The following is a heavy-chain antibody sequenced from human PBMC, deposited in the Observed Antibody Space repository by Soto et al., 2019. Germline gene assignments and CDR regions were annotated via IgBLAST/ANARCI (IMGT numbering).Heavy chain of an antibody. J-gene: IGHJ4*02. D-gene: IGHD2-15*01. CDR3: ARDRFYAGGGYYFDY. CDR2: IYYSGST. CDR1: GASVSSGGYY. V-gene: IGHV4-31*03. Sequence: SETLSLTCTVSGASVSSGGYYWSWIRQHPVKGLEWIGYIYYSGSTDYNPSLQSRVTISVDTSKNQFSLKLNSVTAADTGVYYCARDRFYAGGGYYFDYWGQGALVTVSS.